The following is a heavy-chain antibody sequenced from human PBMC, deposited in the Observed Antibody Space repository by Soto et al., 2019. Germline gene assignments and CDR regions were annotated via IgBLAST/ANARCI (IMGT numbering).Heavy chain of an antibody. Sequence: EVQLVQSGGDLVQPGGSLRLSCKASGFTFSGYSMDWVRQAPGKGLEWIAYISGGGVPVYYADSVKGRFTISRDNAKNSLYLQMNHLRDEDPAIYSCARGRANYYFDFWGQGALVTVSS. CDR1: GFTFSGYS. V-gene: IGHV3-48*02. CDR3: ARGRANYYFDF. CDR2: ISGGGVPV. D-gene: IGHD1-1*01. J-gene: IGHJ4*02.